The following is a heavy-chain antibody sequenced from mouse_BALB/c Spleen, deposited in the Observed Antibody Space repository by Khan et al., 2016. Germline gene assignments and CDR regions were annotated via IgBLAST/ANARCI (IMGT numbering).Heavy chain of an antibody. Sequence: VQLQQPGAELVKPGASVKLSCTASGFKIKDTYMHWVKQRPEQGLEWIGRIDPANGNTKYDPKFQGKATITADTSSNTAYLQLSSLTSEDTAVYYCASSPYDYDVGFAYWGQGTLVTVSA. CDR3: ASSPYDYDVGFAY. D-gene: IGHD2-4*01. CDR1: GFKIKDTY. CDR2: IDPANGNT. V-gene: IGHV14-3*02. J-gene: IGHJ3*01.